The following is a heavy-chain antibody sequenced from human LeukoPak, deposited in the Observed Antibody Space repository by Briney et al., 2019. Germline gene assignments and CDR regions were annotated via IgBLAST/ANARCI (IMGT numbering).Heavy chain of an antibody. D-gene: IGHD6-13*01. V-gene: IGHV3-33*01. CDR3: ARDVLYNSLDY. CDR1: GFTFSSYG. J-gene: IGHJ4*02. CDR2: IWYDGSNE. Sequence: PGGSLRLSCAASGFTFSSYGMHWVRQVPGKGLEWVAVIWYDGSNEYYADSVKGRFTISRDNSKNTLYLQVNSLRAEDTAVYYCARDVLYNSLDYWGQGTLVTVSS.